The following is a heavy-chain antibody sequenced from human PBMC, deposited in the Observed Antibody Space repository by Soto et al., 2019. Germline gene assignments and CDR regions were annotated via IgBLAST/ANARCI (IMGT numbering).Heavy chain of an antibody. Sequence: QLQLQESGPGLVKPSETLSLTCSVSGGSISSSSYYWAWIRQPPGKGLEWIGSIYYTGGSYYNPSLKSRVTISVDTSTSNFSLKLSSVTAADTAVYYCAIHLRMIVIRGVEPWGQGTLVTVSS. J-gene: IGHJ5*02. CDR1: GGSISSSSYY. CDR3: AIHLRMIVIRGVEP. CDR2: IYYTGGS. D-gene: IGHD3-10*01. V-gene: IGHV4-39*01.